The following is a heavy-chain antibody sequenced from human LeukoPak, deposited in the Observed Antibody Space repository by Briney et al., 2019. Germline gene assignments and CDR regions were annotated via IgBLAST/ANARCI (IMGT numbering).Heavy chain of an antibody. Sequence: GGSLRLSCAASGFSFSNYWMHWVRQAPGKGLVWVSRINIAGSVTTYADSVKGRFTISRDNAKNTLYLQMNSLRAEDTAVYYCARDMVDWGQGTLVTVSS. V-gene: IGHV3-74*01. J-gene: IGHJ4*02. CDR2: INIAGSVT. CDR3: ARDMVD. D-gene: IGHD2-15*01. CDR1: GFSFSNYW.